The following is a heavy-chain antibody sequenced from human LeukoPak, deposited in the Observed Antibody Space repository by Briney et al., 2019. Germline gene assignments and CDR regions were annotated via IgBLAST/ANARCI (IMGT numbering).Heavy chain of an antibody. Sequence: PGGSLRLSCAASGFTFSSYAMHWVRQAPGKGLEWVAVISYDGSNKYYADSVKGRFTISRDNSKNTLYLQMNSLRAEDTAVYYCAKDARVVPAAILDYWGQGTLVTVSS. D-gene: IGHD2-2*02. CDR2: ISYDGSNK. CDR1: GFTFSSYA. V-gene: IGHV3-30-3*01. CDR3: AKDARVVPAAILDY. J-gene: IGHJ4*02.